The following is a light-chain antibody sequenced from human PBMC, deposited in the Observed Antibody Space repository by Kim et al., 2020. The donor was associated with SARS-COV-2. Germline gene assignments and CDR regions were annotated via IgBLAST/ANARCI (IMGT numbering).Light chain of an antibody. CDR1: SSDVGGYNY. CDR3: CSYAGSYSWV. V-gene: IGLV2-11*01. J-gene: IGLJ3*02. Sequence: QSALTQPRSVSGSPGQSVTISCTGTSSDVGGYNYVSWYQQHPGTAPKVMIYDVSKRPSGVPDRFSGSKSGNTASLTISGLQVEDEADYYCCSYAGSYSWVFGGGTKLTVL. CDR2: DVS.